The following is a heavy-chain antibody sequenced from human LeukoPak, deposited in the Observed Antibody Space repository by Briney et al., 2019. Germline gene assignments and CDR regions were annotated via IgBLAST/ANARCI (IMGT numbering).Heavy chain of an antibody. V-gene: IGHV4-39*07. CDR3: ASDYSNYYYMDV. CDR2: IYYSGST. D-gene: IGHD4-11*01. CDR1: GGSISSSSYY. Sequence: PSETLSLTCTVSGGSISSSSYYWGWIRQPPGKGLEWIGSIYYSGSTYYNPSLKSRVTISVDTSKNQFSLKLSSVTAADTAVYYCASDYSNYYYMDVWGKGTTVTVSS. J-gene: IGHJ6*03.